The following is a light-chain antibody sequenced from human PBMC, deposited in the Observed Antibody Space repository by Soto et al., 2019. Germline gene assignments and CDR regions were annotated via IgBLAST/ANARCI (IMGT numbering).Light chain of an antibody. CDR1: QRVTNNY. J-gene: IGKJ4*02. Sequence: EVVLTQSPGTLSLSPGERATLSCRASQRVTNNYLAWYQQKPGRAPSLLIFGAINRATGIPNRFSGSGSGTDFTLTISGLEPEDFALYFCQQYGTKPLTFGGGTKVEF. CDR3: QQYGTKPLT. CDR2: GAI. V-gene: IGKV3-20*01.